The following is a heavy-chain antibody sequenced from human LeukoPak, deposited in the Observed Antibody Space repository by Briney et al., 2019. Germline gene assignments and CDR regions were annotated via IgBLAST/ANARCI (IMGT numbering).Heavy chain of an antibody. CDR3: ARYLVYYYYYMDV. CDR2: IYYSGST. V-gene: IGHV4-39*01. Sequence: SETLSLTCIVSGGSISSGTYYWGWIRQPPGKGLEWIGNIYYSGSTYYNPSLKSRVTMSIDTSNNQFSLKLSSVTAADTAVYYCARYLVYYYYYMDVWGKGTTVTVSS. CDR1: GGSISSGTYY. D-gene: IGHD2-21*01. J-gene: IGHJ6*03.